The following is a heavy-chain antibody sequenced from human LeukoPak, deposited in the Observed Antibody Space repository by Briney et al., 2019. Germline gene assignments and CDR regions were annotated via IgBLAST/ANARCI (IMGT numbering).Heavy chain of an antibody. D-gene: IGHD2-2*01. J-gene: IGHJ5*02. CDR1: GYTFTSYH. V-gene: IGHV1-46*01. Sequence: ASVKVSCKASGYTFTSYHMHWVRQAPGQGLEWMGIINPSGGSTSYAQKFQGRVTMTRDMSTSTVYMELSSLRSEDTAVYYCAREDIVVVPAGGVDPWGQGTLVTVSS. CDR2: INPSGGST. CDR3: AREDIVVVPAGGVDP.